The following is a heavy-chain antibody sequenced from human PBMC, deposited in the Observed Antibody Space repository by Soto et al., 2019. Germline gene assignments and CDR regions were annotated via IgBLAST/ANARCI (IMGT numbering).Heavy chain of an antibody. J-gene: IGHJ6*03. Sequence: GGSLRLSCAASGFTFSSYWMSWVRQAPGKGLEWVANIKQDGSEKYYVDSVKGRFTISRDNAKNSLYLQMNSLRAEDTAVYYCAREEHYGDPNYYYYYYMDVWGKGTTVTVSS. CDR3: AREEHYGDPNYYYYYYMDV. CDR2: IKQDGSEK. V-gene: IGHV3-7*01. D-gene: IGHD4-17*01. CDR1: GFTFSSYW.